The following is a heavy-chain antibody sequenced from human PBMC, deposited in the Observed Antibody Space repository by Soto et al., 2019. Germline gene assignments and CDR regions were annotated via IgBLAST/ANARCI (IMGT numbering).Heavy chain of an antibody. V-gene: IGHV3-21*01. CDR1: GFTFSSYS. D-gene: IGHD2-2*01. CDR3: ARPAGGPAATLWGYDEPSPLDY. Sequence: GGSLRLSCAASGFTFSSYSMNWVRQAPGKGLEWVSSISSSSSYIYYADSVKGRFTISRDNAKNSLYLQMNSLRAEDTAVYYCARPAGGPAATLWGYDEPSPLDYWGQGTLVTVSS. J-gene: IGHJ4*02. CDR2: ISSSSSYI.